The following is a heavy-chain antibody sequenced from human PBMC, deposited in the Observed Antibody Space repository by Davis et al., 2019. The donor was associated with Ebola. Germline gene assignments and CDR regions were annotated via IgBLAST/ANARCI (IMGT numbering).Heavy chain of an antibody. CDR1: GYTFTSYG. J-gene: IGHJ6*02. CDR2: ISDYNGNT. V-gene: IGHV1-18*01. Sequence: AASVTVSCKASGYTFTSYGISWVRQAPGQGLEWMGWISDYNGNTNYAQKLQGRVTMTTDTSTSTAYMELRSLRSDDTAVYYCAREDLHIIAAAAYYYYYGMDVWGQGTTVTVSS. CDR3: AREDLHIIAAAAYYYYYGMDV. D-gene: IGHD6-13*01.